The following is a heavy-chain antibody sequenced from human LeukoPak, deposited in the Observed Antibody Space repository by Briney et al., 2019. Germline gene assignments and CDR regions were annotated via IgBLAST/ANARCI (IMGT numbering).Heavy chain of an antibody. CDR1: GYTFTSYG. Sequence: ASVKVSCKASGYTFTSYGITWVRQAPGQGPEWMGWISAYNGNTNYAQKFQGRVTMTTDTSTSTAYMDLRSLGYDDTAVYYCARARHLVATYINWGQGTLVTVSS. CDR3: ARARHLVATYIN. D-gene: IGHD5-12*01. V-gene: IGHV1-18*01. CDR2: ISAYNGNT. J-gene: IGHJ4*02.